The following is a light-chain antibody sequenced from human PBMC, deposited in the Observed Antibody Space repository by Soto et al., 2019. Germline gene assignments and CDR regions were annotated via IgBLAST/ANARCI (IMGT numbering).Light chain of an antibody. CDR1: QSVSSSY. Sequence: EIVLTQSPGTLSLSPGERATLSCRASQSVSSSYLAWYQQKPGQAPRLLIYGASSRATGIPDRFSGSESGTDFTLNINRLEPEDFAVYYCQQYGSSPALTFGGGTKVEIK. J-gene: IGKJ4*01. V-gene: IGKV3-20*01. CDR3: QQYGSSPALT. CDR2: GAS.